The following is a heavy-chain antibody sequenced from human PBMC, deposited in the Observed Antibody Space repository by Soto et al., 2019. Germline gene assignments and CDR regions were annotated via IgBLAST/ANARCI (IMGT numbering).Heavy chain of an antibody. CDR3: XXDHRLPPYNWNDGLDAFDI. J-gene: IGHJ3*02. V-gene: IGHV1-18*01. CDR1: GYTFTSYG. CDR2: ISAYNGNT. D-gene: IGHD1-20*01. Sequence: QVQLVQSGAEVKKPGASVKVSCKASGYTFTSYGISWVRQAPGQGLEWMGWISAYNGNTNYAQKLQGRVTMTTDTSTSTAXXXXXSXXXXXXXXXYXXXDHRLPPYNWNDGLDAFDIWGQGTMVTVSS.